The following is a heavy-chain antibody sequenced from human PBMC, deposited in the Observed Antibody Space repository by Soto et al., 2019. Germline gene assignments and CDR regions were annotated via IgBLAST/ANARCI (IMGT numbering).Heavy chain of an antibody. CDR2: IYYSGST. CDR1: GGSISSYY. J-gene: IGHJ4*02. D-gene: IGHD3-10*01. CDR3: ARDDRRGYFDY. Sequence: QVQLQESGPGLVKPSETLSLTCTVSGGSISSYYWSWIRQPPGKGLEWIGYIYYSGSTNSNPSLKSRVTISVDTSKSLCSLKLSSVTAADTAVYYCARDDRRGYFDYWGQGTLVTVSS. V-gene: IGHV4-59*01.